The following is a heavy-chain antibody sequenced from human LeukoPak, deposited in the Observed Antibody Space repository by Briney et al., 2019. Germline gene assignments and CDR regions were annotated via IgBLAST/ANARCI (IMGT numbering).Heavy chain of an antibody. D-gene: IGHD2-15*01. CDR2: VQPGDSDT. Sequence: GESLKISCKGSGYSFTSYWIGWVRQMPGKGLEWMGIVQPGDSDTRYSPSFQGQVTISADKSISTAYLQWSSLKASDTAMYYCARVPYCSGGSCYYYYGMDVWGQGTTVTVSS. CDR3: ARVPYCSGGSCYYYYGMDV. V-gene: IGHV5-51*01. CDR1: GYSFTSYW. J-gene: IGHJ6*02.